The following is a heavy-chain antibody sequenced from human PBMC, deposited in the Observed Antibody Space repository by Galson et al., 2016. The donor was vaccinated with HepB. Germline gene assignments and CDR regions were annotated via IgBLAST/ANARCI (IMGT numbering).Heavy chain of an antibody. CDR1: GGSISPYC. J-gene: IGHJ6*02. Sequence: LSLTCTVSGGSISPYCWSWIRQSPGKGLEWIGHIYNSGTTKYNPSLKSRVTMSVDTSKNQFSLNLRSVTAADTAVYYCARNSSSWTHLQFNYYGLDHWGQGTTVIVSS. CDR2: IYNSGTT. CDR3: ARNSSSWTHLQFNYYGLDH. V-gene: IGHV4-59*01. D-gene: IGHD6-13*01.